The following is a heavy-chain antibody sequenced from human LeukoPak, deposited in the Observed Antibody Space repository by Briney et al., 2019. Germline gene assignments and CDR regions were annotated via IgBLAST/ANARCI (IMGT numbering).Heavy chain of an antibody. V-gene: IGHV4-34*01. D-gene: IGHD3-3*01. CDR3: ARNVLRFLEWLLPGDY. CDR2: INHSGST. Sequence: PSETLSLTCAVYGGSFSGYYWSWIRQPPGKGLEWIGEINHSGSTNYNPSLKGRVTISVDTSKNHFSLKLSSVTAADTAVYYCARNVLRFLEWLLPGDYWGQGTLVTVSS. CDR1: GGSFSGYY. J-gene: IGHJ4*02.